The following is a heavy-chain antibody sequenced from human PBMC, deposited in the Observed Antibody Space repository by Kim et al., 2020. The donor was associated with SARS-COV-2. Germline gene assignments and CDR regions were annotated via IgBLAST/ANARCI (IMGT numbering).Heavy chain of an antibody. J-gene: IGHJ4*02. D-gene: IGHD4-17*01. Sequence: GGSLRLSCAASGFTFSSYSMNWVRQAPGKGLEWVSSISSSSSYIYYADSVKGRFTISRDNAKNSLYLQMNSLRAEDTAVYYCARWPGATVTTSRAGEDYWGQGTLVTVSS. CDR1: GFTFSSYS. CDR3: ARWPGATVTTSRAGEDY. CDR2: ISSSSSYI. V-gene: IGHV3-21*01.